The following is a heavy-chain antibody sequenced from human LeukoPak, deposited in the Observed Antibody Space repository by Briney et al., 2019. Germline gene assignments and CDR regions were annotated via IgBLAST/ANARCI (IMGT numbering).Heavy chain of an antibody. D-gene: IGHD3-22*01. V-gene: IGHV4-39*01. CDR3: ARIIRTAGYYSNPKSGSFDL. CDR2: IFSSGTA. Sequence: SETLSLTCTVSGASIRANHHYWAWVRQPPGKGLEWIGTIFSSGTAYYNPSLRTRVSISVDASKNEFSLRLSAVTAADTGLYYCARIIRTAGYYSNPKSGSFDLWGQGILVTVSS. CDR1: GASIRANHHY. J-gene: IGHJ5*02.